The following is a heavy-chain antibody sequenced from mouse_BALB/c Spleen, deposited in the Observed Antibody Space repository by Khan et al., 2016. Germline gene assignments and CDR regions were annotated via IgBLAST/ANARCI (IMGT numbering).Heavy chain of an antibody. J-gene: IGHJ4*01. V-gene: IGHV1-80*01. D-gene: IGHD2-1*01. CDR3: EKGNGNPYYALDH. CDR1: GYVFSNFW. Sequence: QVQLKESGAELVRPGSSVKISCKASGYVFSNFWMNWVKQRPGQGLEWIGQIYPGDGATNYNGKFKGKATLTADKSSSTAYMQLSSLTSEDSAVYVCEKGNGNPYYALDHWGQGTSVTVSS. CDR2: IYPGDGAT.